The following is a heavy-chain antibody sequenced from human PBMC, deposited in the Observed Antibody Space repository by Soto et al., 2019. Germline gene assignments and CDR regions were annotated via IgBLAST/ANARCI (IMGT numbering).Heavy chain of an antibody. D-gene: IGHD2-15*01. CDR2: IYHSGST. CDR3: ARDDIMYGGGGRDY. J-gene: IGHJ4*02. V-gene: IGHV4-4*02. CDR1: SGSISSSNW. Sequence: PSETLSLTCAVSSGSISSSNWWSWVHQPPGKGLEWIGEIYHSGSTNYNPSLKSRVTISVDKSKNQFSLKLSSVTAADTAVYYCARDDIMYGGGGRDYRGQGTLVTVSS.